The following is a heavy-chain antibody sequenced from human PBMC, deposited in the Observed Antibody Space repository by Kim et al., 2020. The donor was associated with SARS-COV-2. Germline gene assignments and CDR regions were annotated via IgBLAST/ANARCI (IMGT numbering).Heavy chain of an antibody. CDR2: IYYSGST. CDR3: ARQTTGTDNWFDP. D-gene: IGHD1-1*01. CDR1: GGSISSSSYY. V-gene: IGHV4-39*01. Sequence: SETLSLTCTVSGGSISSSSYYWGWIRQPPGKGLEWTGSIYYSGSTYYNPSLKSRVTISVDTSKNQFSLKLSSVTAADTAVYYCARQTTGTDNWFDPWGQG. J-gene: IGHJ5*02.